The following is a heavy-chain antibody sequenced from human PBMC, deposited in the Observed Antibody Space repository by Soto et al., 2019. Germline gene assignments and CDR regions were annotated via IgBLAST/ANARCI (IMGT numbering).Heavy chain of an antibody. D-gene: IGHD4-4*01. J-gene: IGHJ4*02. CDR1: GFTFSDYY. Sequence: GGSLRLSCVASGFTFSDYYMSWFRQAPGKGLEWVSYISSGGSVIYSADSMKGRFAISRDNAKNSLYLQVNSLRAEDTAVYYCAREPRDDYMISGGFDYWGQGTLVTVSS. CDR3: AREPRDDYMISGGFDY. V-gene: IGHV3-11*01. CDR2: ISSGGSVI.